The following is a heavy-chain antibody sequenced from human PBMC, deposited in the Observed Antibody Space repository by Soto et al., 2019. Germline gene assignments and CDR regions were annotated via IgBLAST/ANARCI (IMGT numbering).Heavy chain of an antibody. Sequence: EAQLVASGGGLVQPGGSLRLSCAASGFTFSNSWMTWVRQTPGKGLEWVANMNPDGSTKNYVDSVKGRFTISRDNAQNSLYLQMTSLRAEDTAVFYCARHCHYCIDVWGRGTTVTVSS. CDR3: ARHCHYCIDV. J-gene: IGHJ6*03. V-gene: IGHV3-7*01. CDR2: MNPDGSTK. CDR1: GFTFSNSW. D-gene: IGHD2-21*02.